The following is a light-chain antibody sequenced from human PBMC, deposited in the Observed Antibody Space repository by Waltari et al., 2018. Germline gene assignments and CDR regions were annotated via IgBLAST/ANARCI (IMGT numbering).Light chain of an antibody. CDR2: GAS. J-gene: IGKJ4*01. Sequence: ELLLTQSPASLSFSPGESASLSCRASQSVNTYLAWYQQKPGQPPRLLIYGASTRPTGIPARFVGSGSGTDFTLTITRLESEDCAVYYCQERSNWPGGSFGGGTKVETK. CDR3: QERSNWPGGS. V-gene: IGKV3-11*01. CDR1: QSVNTY.